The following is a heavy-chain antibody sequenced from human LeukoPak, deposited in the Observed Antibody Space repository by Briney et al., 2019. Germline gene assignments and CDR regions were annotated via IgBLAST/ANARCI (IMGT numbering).Heavy chain of an antibody. CDR1: GFTFSSYG. D-gene: IGHD5-24*01. J-gene: IGHJ6*03. Sequence: GRSLRLSCAASGFTFSSYGMHWVRQAPGKGLEWVAVISYDGSNKYYADSVKGRFTISRDNSKNTLYLQMNSLRAEDTAVYYCARARGGYNYLVLAVHMDVWSKGTTVTISS. CDR3: ARARGGYNYLVLAVHMDV. CDR2: ISYDGSNK. V-gene: IGHV3-30*03.